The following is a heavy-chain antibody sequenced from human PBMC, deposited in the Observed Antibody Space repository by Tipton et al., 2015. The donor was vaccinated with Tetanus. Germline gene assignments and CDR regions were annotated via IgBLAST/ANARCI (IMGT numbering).Heavy chain of an antibody. Sequence: LRLSCAVSGGSISSGGYSWTWIRQPPGKGLQWIGYMYYSGTTHYNPSLKSRVTISMDRSKNQISLQLTSVTAADTAVYFCAGVTAQRTELYFDHWGQGTLVTVSS. V-gene: IGHV4-30-2*02. J-gene: IGHJ4*02. CDR2: MYYSGTT. D-gene: IGHD6-13*01. CDR3: AGVTAQRTELYFDH. CDR1: GGSISSGGYS.